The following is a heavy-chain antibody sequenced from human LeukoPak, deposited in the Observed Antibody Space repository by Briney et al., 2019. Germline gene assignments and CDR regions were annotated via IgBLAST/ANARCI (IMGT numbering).Heavy chain of an antibody. Sequence: ASVKVSCKASGYTFTNFYLHWARQAPGQGLEWMGIINPTTGSTTYAQKFQGRVTMTRDMSTSTVYMELSSLRSEDTAVYFCARDLNPQSIGMRAFDIWGQGTMVTASS. V-gene: IGHV1-46*01. CDR1: GYTFTNFY. J-gene: IGHJ3*02. D-gene: IGHD1-14*01. CDR2: INPTTGST. CDR3: ARDLNPQSIGMRAFDI.